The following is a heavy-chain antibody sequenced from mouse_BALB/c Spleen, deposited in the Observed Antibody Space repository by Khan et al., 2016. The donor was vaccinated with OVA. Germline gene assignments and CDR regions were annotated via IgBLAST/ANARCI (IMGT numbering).Heavy chain of an antibody. CDR1: GYTFTSNT. Sequence: QVQLKQSGAELARPGASVRMSCKASGYTFTSNTMHWIKQRPGQGLEWIGYINPRSGYTNYNQNFKDKATLTADKSSSTAYMQLSSLTSEDSAVYYCARRTTCYTMDSWGQGTSVTLSS. CDR2: INPRSGYT. CDR3: ARRTTCYTMDS. V-gene: IGHV1-4*01. J-gene: IGHJ4*01. D-gene: IGHD2-14*01.